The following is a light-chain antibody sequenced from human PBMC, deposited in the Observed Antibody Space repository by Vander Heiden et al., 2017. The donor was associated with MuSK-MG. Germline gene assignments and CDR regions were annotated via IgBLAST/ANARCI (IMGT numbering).Light chain of an antibody. CDR3: QQYNYWRFT. J-gene: IGKJ2*01. CDR1: QSVSNN. V-gene: IGKV3-15*01. Sequence: EILMTQSPATLSVSPGERATLSCRASQSVSNNLAWYQQKPGQAPRLLMYAAFTSATGIPARFSGSGSGTEFTLIIDSLQSEDFAVYYCQQYNYWRFTFGQGTKLAIK. CDR2: AAF.